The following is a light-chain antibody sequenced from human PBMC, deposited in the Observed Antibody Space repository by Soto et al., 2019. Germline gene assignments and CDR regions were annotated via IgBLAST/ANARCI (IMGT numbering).Light chain of an antibody. Sequence: DIQMTQSPSSLSASVGDRVSITCRARQSISNSLNWYQQKPGKAPKVVIYAASNLQGGVPARFSGSGSGTDFTLTISSLQPEDFATYYCQQTYSVSRVTFGPGTKVDIK. CDR3: QQTYSVSRVT. J-gene: IGKJ3*01. CDR1: QSISNS. CDR2: AAS. V-gene: IGKV1-39*01.